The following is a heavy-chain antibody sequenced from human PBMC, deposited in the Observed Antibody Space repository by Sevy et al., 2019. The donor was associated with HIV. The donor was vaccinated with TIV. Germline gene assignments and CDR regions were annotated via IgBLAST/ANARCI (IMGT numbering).Heavy chain of an antibody. J-gene: IGHJ4*02. D-gene: IGHD3-22*01. CDR3: AKGNSGSFDY. CDR1: GFSFSTYW. CDR2: IKQDEIEK. Sequence: GGSLRLSCAASGFSFSTYWMHWVRQAPGKGLEWVANIKQDEIEKYYVASVKGRFTISRDKAKNSVYLEMNSLRPEDTAIYYCAKGNSGSFDYWGQGTLVTVSS. V-gene: IGHV3-7*01.